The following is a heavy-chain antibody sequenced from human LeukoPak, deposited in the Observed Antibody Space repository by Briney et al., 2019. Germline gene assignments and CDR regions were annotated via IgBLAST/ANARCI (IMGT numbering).Heavy chain of an antibody. Sequence: SETLSLTCTVSGGFISSSSYYWGWIRQPPGKGLEWIGSIYYSGSTYYNPSLKSRVTISVDTSKNQFSLKLSSVTAADTAVYYCARASTYDSSGYYYFGLDYWDQGTLVTVSS. CDR3: ARASTYDSSGYYYFGLDY. D-gene: IGHD3-22*01. J-gene: IGHJ4*02. V-gene: IGHV4-39*07. CDR1: GGFISSSSYY. CDR2: IYYSGST.